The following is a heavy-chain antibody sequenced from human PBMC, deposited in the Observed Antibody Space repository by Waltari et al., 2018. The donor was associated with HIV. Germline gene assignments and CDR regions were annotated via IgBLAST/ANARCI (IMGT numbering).Heavy chain of an antibody. D-gene: IGHD3-10*01. J-gene: IGHJ4*02. CDR1: GFTLHTVW. V-gene: IGHV3-15*01. Sequence: EVQLVESGGDLPMPGRCLRLSCAATGFTLHTVWLDCVRQAPGKGLEWVRRIKTKGDGGGTDYAAAVKGRFTISRDGSKNTVYLQMNSLKIEDTAVYYCTSEEDYGSGSHFDYWGQGTLVTVSS. CDR2: IKTKGDGGGT. CDR3: TSEEDYGSGSHFDY.